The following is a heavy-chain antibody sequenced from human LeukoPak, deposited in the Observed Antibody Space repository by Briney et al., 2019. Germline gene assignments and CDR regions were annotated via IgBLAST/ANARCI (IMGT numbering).Heavy chain of an antibody. V-gene: IGHV3-23*01. CDR3: AKHQTFMITFGGVIVTDRDWFDP. D-gene: IGHD3-16*02. CDR2: ISGSGGST. J-gene: IGHJ5*02. CDR1: GFTFSNAW. Sequence: GGSLRLSCAASGFTFSNAWMSWVRQAPGKGLEWVSAISGSGGSTYYADSVKGRFTISRDNSKNTLYLQMNSLRAEDTAVYYCAKHQTFMITFGGVIVTDRDWFDPWGQGTLVTVSS.